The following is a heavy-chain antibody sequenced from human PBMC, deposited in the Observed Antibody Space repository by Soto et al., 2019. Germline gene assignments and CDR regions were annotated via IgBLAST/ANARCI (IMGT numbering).Heavy chain of an antibody. V-gene: IGHV3-7*03. CDR3: ARDRGWQTFDY. Sequence: EVHLAESGGALVQPGGSLRLSCAASGFSFGSYWMSWVRQAPGKESERVANINDGGSETYYMDSVKGRFIISRDNAKNSVYLQMNSLRAEDTAVYYCARDRGWQTFDYWGQGTLVTVSS. D-gene: IGHD3-10*01. CDR1: GFSFGSYW. J-gene: IGHJ4*02. CDR2: INDGGSET.